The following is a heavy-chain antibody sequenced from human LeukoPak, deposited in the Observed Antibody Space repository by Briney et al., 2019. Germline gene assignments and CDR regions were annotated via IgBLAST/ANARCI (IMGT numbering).Heavy chain of an antibody. Sequence: GGSLRLSCAASGFTFSRYWMHWVRQAPGKGLVWVSRINTDGRTITYADSVKGRFTISRDNSKNTLYLHMNSLRAEDTAVYYCAKDGVLAAGRFGVHYWGQGTLVTVSS. CDR1: GFTFSRYW. CDR3: AKDGVLAAGRFGVHY. V-gene: IGHV3-74*01. D-gene: IGHD6-13*01. CDR2: INTDGRTI. J-gene: IGHJ4*02.